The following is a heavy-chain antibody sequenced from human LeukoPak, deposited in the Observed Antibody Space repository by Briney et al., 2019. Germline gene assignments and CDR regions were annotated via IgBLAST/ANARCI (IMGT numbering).Heavy chain of an antibody. CDR3: ARDQGATEGRDAFDI. D-gene: IGHD1-26*01. V-gene: IGHV4-4*07. CDR2: IYTSGST. CDR1: GGSISSYY. Sequence: SETLSLTCTVSGGSISSYYWSWIRQPAGKGLEWIGRIYTSGSTNYNTSLKSRVTMSVDTSKNQFSLKLSSVTAADMAVYYCARDQGATEGRDAFDIWGQGTMVTVSS. J-gene: IGHJ3*02.